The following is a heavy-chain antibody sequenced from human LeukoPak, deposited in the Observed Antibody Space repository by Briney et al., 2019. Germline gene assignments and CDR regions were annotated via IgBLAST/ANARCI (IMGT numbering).Heavy chain of an antibody. D-gene: IGHD5-24*01. CDR1: GGSISSSSHY. Sequence: SETLSLTCTVFGGSISSSSHYWGWIRQPPGRGLEWIGTIYYSGISYYNPSLASRVTISVDTSKKQFSLKLSSVTAADTAVYYCARGARAGYNLEPFDYWGQGTLVTVSS. CDR2: IYYSGIS. CDR3: ARGARAGYNLEPFDY. V-gene: IGHV4-39*01. J-gene: IGHJ4*02.